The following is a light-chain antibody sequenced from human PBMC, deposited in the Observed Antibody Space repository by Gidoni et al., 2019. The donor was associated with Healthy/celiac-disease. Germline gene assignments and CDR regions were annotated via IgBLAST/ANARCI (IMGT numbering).Light chain of an antibody. J-gene: IGKJ1*01. CDR2: GAS. CDR3: QQSKHWPRT. V-gene: IGKV3-15*01. Sequence: EVVMTQSPATRSVSPGDRATLPCRASQSVRSNLAWYQQKPGQAPRLLIYGASTRATGIPARFSGSGSGTDFTLTISSLQSEDFAVYYCQQSKHWPRTCGQGTKVEIK. CDR1: QSVRSN.